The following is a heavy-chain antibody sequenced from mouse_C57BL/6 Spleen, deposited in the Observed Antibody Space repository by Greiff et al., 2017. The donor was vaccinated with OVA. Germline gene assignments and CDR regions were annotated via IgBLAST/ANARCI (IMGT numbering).Heavy chain of an antibody. D-gene: IGHD1-1*01. V-gene: IGHV5-4*01. CDR1: GFTFSSYA. Sequence: EVQRVESGGGLVKPGGSLKLSCAASGFTFSSYAMSWVRQTPEKRLEWVATISDGGSYTYYPDNVKGRFTISRDNAKNNLYLQMSHLKSEDTAMYYCARETSGSSRYFDVWGTGTTVTVSS. CDR3: ARETSGSSRYFDV. CDR2: ISDGGSYT. J-gene: IGHJ1*03.